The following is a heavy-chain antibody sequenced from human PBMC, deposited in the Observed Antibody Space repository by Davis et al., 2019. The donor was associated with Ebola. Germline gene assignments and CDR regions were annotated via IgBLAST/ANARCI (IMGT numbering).Heavy chain of an antibody. D-gene: IGHD6-13*01. CDR1: GFTFSSYD. CDR3: ARVSSSSWPFFES. V-gene: IGHV3-13*01. J-gene: IGHJ4*02. CDR2: IGIGGDT. Sequence: PGGSLRLSCAASGFTFSSYDMHWVRQATGKGLEWASAIGIGGDTHYPGSVKGRFTISRENAKNSLYLQMNSLGAGDTAVYYCARVSSSSWPFFESWGQGTLVTVSS.